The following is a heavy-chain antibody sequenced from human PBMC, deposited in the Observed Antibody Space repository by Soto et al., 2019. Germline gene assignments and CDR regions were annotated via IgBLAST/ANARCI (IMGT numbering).Heavy chain of an antibody. D-gene: IGHD4-17*01. V-gene: IGHV4-34*01. J-gene: IGHJ3*02. CDR3: ARVDGEDVFDI. CDR1: GGSFSGYY. Sequence: SETLSLTCAVYGGSFSGYYWSWIRQPPGKGLEWIGEINHSGSTNYNPSLKSRVTISVDTSKNQFSLKLSSVTAADTAVYYCARVDGEDVFDIWGQGTMVTVSS. CDR2: INHSGST.